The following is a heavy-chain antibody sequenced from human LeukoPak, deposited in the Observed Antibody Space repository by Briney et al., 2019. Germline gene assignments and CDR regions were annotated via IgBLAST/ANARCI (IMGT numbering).Heavy chain of an antibody. J-gene: IGHJ5*02. Sequence: GSLRLSCAASGFSFSSYALTWVRQPPGKGLEWIGSIYYSGSTYYNPSLKSRVTISVDTSKNQFSLKLSSVTAADTAVYYCASWDYDFNWFDPWGQGTLVTVSS. CDR2: IYYSGST. D-gene: IGHD3-3*01. V-gene: IGHV4-39*01. CDR3: ASWDYDFNWFDP. CDR1: GFSFSSYA.